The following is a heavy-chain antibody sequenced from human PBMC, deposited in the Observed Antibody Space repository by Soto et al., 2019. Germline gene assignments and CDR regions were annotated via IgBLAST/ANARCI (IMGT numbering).Heavy chain of an antibody. Sequence: VQLVESGGGLVQPGGSLRLSCAASGFTFSRHWMSWVRQAPGKGLEWVANIKQDGSEKYYVDSVKGRFTISRDNAKNSLYLQMNSLRAEDTAVYYCARDVYSSGWYDYWGQGTLVTVSS. CDR3: ARDVYSSGWYDY. D-gene: IGHD6-19*01. CDR2: IKQDGSEK. J-gene: IGHJ4*02. V-gene: IGHV3-7*05. CDR1: GFTFSRHW.